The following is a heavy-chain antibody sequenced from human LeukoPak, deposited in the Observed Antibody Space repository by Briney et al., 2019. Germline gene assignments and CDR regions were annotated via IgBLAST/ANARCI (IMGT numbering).Heavy chain of an antibody. D-gene: IGHD6-13*01. Sequence: SGGSLRLSCAASGFTFSSYAMSWVRQAPGKGLEWVSAISGSGGSTYYADSVKDRFTISRDNSKNTLYLQMNSLRAEDTAVYYCAKDQEGYSRVTVDFDYWGQGTLVTVSS. CDR1: GFTFSSYA. J-gene: IGHJ4*02. V-gene: IGHV3-23*01. CDR3: AKDQEGYSRVTVDFDY. CDR2: ISGSGGST.